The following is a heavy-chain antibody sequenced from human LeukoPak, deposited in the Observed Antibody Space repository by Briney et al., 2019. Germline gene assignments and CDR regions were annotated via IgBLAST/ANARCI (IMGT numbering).Heavy chain of an antibody. CDR3: ARAYSSSWGHYYYYYMDV. CDR1: GFTFSSYG. Sequence: GGSLRLSCAASGFTFSSYGMNWVRQAPGKGLEWVSCISSGGSTICYADSVKGRFTISRDNARNSLYLQMNSLRAEDTAVYYCARAYSSSWGHYYYYYMDVWGKGTTVTVSS. CDR2: ISSGGSTI. J-gene: IGHJ6*03. D-gene: IGHD6-6*01. V-gene: IGHV3-48*03.